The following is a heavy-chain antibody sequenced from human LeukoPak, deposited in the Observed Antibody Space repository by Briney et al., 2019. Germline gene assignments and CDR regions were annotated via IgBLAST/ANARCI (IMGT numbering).Heavy chain of an antibody. D-gene: IGHD3-22*01. CDR3: ARAEGYYDSGGYKGGSASVSY. V-gene: IGHV4-34*01. J-gene: IGHJ4*02. CDR2: INHSGST. CDR1: GGSFSGYY. Sequence: SETLSLTCAVYGGSFSGYYWSWIRQPPGKGLEWIGEINHSGSTNYNPSLKNRVTMSVDTSKNQFSLKLTSVTAADTAVYFCARAEGYYDSGGYKGGSASVSYWGQGTLVTVSS.